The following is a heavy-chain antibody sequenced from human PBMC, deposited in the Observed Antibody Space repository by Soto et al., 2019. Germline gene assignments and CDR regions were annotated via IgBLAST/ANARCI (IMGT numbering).Heavy chain of an antibody. CDR2: IKSQASGGTI. J-gene: IGHJ4*02. Sequence: GGSLRLSCAASGFTVSSNYMSWVRQAPGKRLEWVGRIKSQASGGTIDYAAPVKGRFTISRDDSKNTVYLQMDSLKTEDTAVYYCTHLLSLAHPYSYLWGQGTQVNVSS. CDR3: THLLSLAHPYSYL. V-gene: IGHV3-15*01. D-gene: IGHD2-21*01. CDR1: GFTVSSNY.